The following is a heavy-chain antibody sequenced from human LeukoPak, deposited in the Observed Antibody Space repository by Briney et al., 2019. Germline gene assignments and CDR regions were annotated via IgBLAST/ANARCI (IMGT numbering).Heavy chain of an antibody. D-gene: IGHD5-18*01. CDR1: GGSFSGYY. CDR2: INHSGST. CDR3: ARSARYGNGYYYYYYYMDV. J-gene: IGHJ6*03. V-gene: IGHV4-34*01. Sequence: SETLSLTCAVYGGSFSGYYWSWIRQPPGKGLEWIGEINHSGSTNYNPSLKSRVTISVDTSKNQFSLKLSSVTAADTAVYCCARSARYGNGYYYYYYYMDVWGKGTTVTVSS.